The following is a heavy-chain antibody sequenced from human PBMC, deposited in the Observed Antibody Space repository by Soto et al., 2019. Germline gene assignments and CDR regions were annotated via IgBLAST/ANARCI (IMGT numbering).Heavy chain of an antibody. CDR3: ASFVVVVVAATVGAFDI. Sequence: QVQLQQWGAGLLKPSETLSLTCAVYGGSFSGYYWSWIRQPPGKGLEWIGEINHSGSTNYNPSLKSRVTISVDTSKNRFSLKLSSVTAADTAVYYCASFVVVVVAATVGAFDIWGQGTMVTVSS. J-gene: IGHJ3*02. CDR2: INHSGST. D-gene: IGHD2-15*01. CDR1: GGSFSGYY. V-gene: IGHV4-34*01.